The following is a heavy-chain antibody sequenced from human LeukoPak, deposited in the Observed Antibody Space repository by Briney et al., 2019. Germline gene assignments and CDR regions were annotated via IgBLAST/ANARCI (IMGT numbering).Heavy chain of an antibody. D-gene: IGHD5-18*01. Sequence: GGSLRLSCAASGFTFSSYAMSWVRQAPGKGLEWVSATSGSGGSTYYADSVKGRFTISRDNSKNTLYLQMNSLRAEDTAVYYCAKDRSYGHYYFDYWGQGTLVTVSS. CDR2: TSGSGGST. V-gene: IGHV3-23*01. CDR1: GFTFSSYA. J-gene: IGHJ4*02. CDR3: AKDRSYGHYYFDY.